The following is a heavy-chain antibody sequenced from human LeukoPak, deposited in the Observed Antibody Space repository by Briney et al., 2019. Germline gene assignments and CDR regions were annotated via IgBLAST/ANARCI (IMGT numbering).Heavy chain of an antibody. CDR1: GFTFSSYA. Sequence: PGGSLRLSCAASGFTFSSYAMSWVRQAPGKGLEWVSAISGSGGSTYYADSVKGRFTISRDNSKNTLYPQMNSLRAEDTAVYYCAKDLDERQDGRRLSSDLWGQGTLVTVSS. D-gene: IGHD5-24*01. CDR3: AKDLDERQDGRRLSSDL. CDR2: ISGSGGST. V-gene: IGHV3-23*01. J-gene: IGHJ5*02.